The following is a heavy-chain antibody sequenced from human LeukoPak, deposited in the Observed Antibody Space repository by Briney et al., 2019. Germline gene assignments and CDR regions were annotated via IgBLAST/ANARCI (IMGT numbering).Heavy chain of an antibody. CDR1: GGTFSSYA. CDR2: IIPIFGTA. J-gene: IGHJ4*02. V-gene: IGHV1-69*05. Sequence: SVRVSCKASGGTFSSYAISWVRQAPGQGLEWMGGIIPIFGTANYAQKFQGRVTITTDESTSTAYMELSSLRSEDTAVYYCARVIKGNYYDSSGYYDYWGQGTLVTVSS. D-gene: IGHD3-22*01. CDR3: ARVIKGNYYDSSGYYDY.